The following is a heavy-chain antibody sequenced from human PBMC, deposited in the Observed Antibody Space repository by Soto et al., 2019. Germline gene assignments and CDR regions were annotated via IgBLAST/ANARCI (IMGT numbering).Heavy chain of an antibody. CDR2: IYYSGST. D-gene: IGHD1-1*01. Sequence: SETLSLTCTVSGGSISSGDYYWSWIRQPPGKGLEWIGYIYYSGSTYYNPSLKSRVTISVDTSKNQFSLKLSSVTAADTAVYYCARVNWNQDLFDYWGQGTLVTVSS. CDR1: GGSISSGDYY. CDR3: ARVNWNQDLFDY. V-gene: IGHV4-30-4*01. J-gene: IGHJ4*02.